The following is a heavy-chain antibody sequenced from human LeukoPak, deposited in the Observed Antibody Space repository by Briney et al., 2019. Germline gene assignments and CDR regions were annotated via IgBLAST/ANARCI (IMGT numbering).Heavy chain of an antibody. CDR1: GFTFSSYG. CDR3: ASPVLIYYGMDV. V-gene: IGHV3-33*01. Sequence: GGSLRLSCAASGFTFSSYGMHWVRQAPGKGLEWVAVIWYDGSNKYYADSVKGRFTISRDNSKNTLYLQMNSLRAEDTAVYYCASPVLIYYGMDVWGQGTTVTVSS. J-gene: IGHJ6*02. CDR2: IWYDGSNK. D-gene: IGHD3-10*01.